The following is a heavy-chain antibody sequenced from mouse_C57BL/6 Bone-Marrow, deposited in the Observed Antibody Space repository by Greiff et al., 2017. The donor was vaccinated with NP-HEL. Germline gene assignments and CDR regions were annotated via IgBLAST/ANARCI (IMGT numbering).Heavy chain of an antibody. D-gene: IGHD1-1*01. CDR2: INPGSGGT. Sequence: QVQLKESGAELVRPGTSVKVSCKASGYAFTNYLIEWVKQRPGQGLEWIGVINPGSGGTNYNEKFKGKATLTADKSSSTAYMQLSSLTSEDSAVYFCARWNLLLRSNYAMDYWGQGTSVTVSS. CDR3: ARWNLLLRSNYAMDY. J-gene: IGHJ4*01. V-gene: IGHV1-54*01. CDR1: GYAFTNYL.